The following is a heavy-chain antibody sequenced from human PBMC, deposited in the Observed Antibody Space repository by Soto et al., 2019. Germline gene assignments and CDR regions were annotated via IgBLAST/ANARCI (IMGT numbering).Heavy chain of an antibody. CDR2: ISYDGSNK. J-gene: IGHJ6*02. V-gene: IGHV3-30*18. CDR3: AKPAPPFIVATTHMDV. D-gene: IGHD5-12*01. CDR1: GFTFSSYG. Sequence: QVQLVESGGGVVQPGRSLRLSCAASGFTFSSYGMHWVRQAPGKGLEWVAVISYDGSNKYYADSVKGRFTISRDNSKNTLYQQMNSLRAEDTAVYYCAKPAPPFIVATTHMDVWCQGTTVTVSS.